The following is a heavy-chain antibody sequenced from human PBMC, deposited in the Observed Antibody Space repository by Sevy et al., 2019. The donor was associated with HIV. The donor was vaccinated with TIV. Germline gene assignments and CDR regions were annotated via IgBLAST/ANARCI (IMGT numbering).Heavy chain of an antibody. V-gene: IGHV1-69*13. CDR1: GGTFSSYA. D-gene: IGHD3-3*01. J-gene: IGHJ6*02. Sequence: ASVKVSCKASGGTFSSYAISWVRQAPGQGLEWMGGIIPIFGTANYAQKFQGRVTLTADESNSTAYMERSSLRAEDTAVYYCARDLGSETYYDFWSGYSPPTIYYSYYGMDVWGQGTTVTVSS. CDR3: ARDLGSETYYDFWSGYSPPTIYYSYYGMDV. CDR2: IIPIFGTA.